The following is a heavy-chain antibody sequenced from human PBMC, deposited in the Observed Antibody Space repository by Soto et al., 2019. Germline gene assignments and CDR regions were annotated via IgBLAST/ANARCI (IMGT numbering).Heavy chain of an antibody. Sequence: HPGGSLRLSCAASGFTFRNNVLSWVRQAPGKGLDWVSGITGSGRDTYYADSVKGRFTISRDDSQNTLYLQMSSLRPEDTAVYYCADDFGSGNHPFSEYFRRWGQGTQVTVSS. CDR3: ADDFGSGNHPFSEYFRR. V-gene: IGHV3-23*01. CDR2: ITGSGRDT. CDR1: GFTFRNNV. D-gene: IGHD3-10*01. J-gene: IGHJ1*01.